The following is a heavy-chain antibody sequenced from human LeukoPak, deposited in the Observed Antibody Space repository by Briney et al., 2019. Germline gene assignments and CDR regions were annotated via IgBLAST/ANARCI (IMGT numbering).Heavy chain of an antibody. D-gene: IGHD2-2*01. Sequence: GGSLRLSCAASGFTFSSYWMHWVRQAPGKGLVWVSRINSDGTSAIYADSVRGRFTISRDNAKNTLYLQVNSLGDEDTAVYYCARVRVVPAGYFDTWGQGTLVTVSS. CDR3: ARVRVVPAGYFDT. CDR1: GFTFSSYW. V-gene: IGHV3-74*01. J-gene: IGHJ4*02. CDR2: INSDGTSA.